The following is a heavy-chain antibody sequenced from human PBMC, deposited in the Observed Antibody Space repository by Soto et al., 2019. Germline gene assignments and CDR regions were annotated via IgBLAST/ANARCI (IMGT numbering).Heavy chain of an antibody. CDR3: ARRKSAHYGMDV. J-gene: IGHJ6*02. CDR2: IKEDGSEK. V-gene: IGHV3-7*03. CDR1: GFTFINYA. Sequence: EQLVESGGGVVQPGRSLRLSCRVSGFTFINYAMHWVRQAPGKGLEWVANIKEDGSEKYYADSMKGRFTISRDNAKNSLYLQMNSLRAEDTAVYYCARRKSAHYGMDVWGQGTTVTVSS. D-gene: IGHD6-6*01.